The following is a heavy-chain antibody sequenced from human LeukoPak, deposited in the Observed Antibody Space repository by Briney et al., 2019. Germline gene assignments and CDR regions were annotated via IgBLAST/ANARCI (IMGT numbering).Heavy chain of an antibody. Sequence: GGSLRLSCAASGFTFSSYVMHWVRQAPGKGLEWVAIISYDGSDKYYADSVKGRFTTSRDNSKNTLYLQMNSLRAEDTAVYYCAKGIPSDYWGQGTLVTVSP. V-gene: IGHV3-30*18. D-gene: IGHD2-21*01. J-gene: IGHJ4*02. CDR2: ISYDGSDK. CDR1: GFTFSSYV. CDR3: AKGIPSDY.